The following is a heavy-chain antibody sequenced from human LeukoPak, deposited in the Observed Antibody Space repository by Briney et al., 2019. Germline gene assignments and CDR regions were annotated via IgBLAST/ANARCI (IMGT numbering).Heavy chain of an antibody. Sequence: SGRSLRLSCAASGFTFDDYAMHWVRQAPGKGLEWVSGISWNSGSVGYADSVKGRFTISRDNAKNSLYLQMNSLRAEDTALYYCAKDFQFCGNNGYYGYRGPGTLVTGSS. CDR2: ISWNSGSV. CDR1: GFTFDDYA. V-gene: IGHV3-9*01. CDR3: AKDFQFCGNNGYYGY. J-gene: IGHJ4*02. D-gene: IGHD3-22*01.